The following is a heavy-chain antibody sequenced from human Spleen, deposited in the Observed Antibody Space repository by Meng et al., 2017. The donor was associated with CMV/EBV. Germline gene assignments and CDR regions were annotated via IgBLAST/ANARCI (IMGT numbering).Heavy chain of an antibody. CDR3: AKGMEDFVVEPPTIWVDP. D-gene: IGHD1-14*01. Sequence: TCSGYYMHWVRQAPGQGLEWMGWINANSGFTHSAQKFQGRVTMTRDTSISTAYMELRRLRSDDTAVYYCAKGMEDFVVEPPTIWVDPWGQGTLVTVSS. CDR1: TCSGYY. V-gene: IGHV1-2*02. J-gene: IGHJ5*02. CDR2: INANSGFT.